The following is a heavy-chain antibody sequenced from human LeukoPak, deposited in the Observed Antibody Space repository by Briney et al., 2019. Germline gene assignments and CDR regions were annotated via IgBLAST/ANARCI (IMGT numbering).Heavy chain of an antibody. CDR1: GFTFSSYW. CDR3: ARNYGDY. D-gene: IGHD3-16*01. J-gene: IGHJ4*02. V-gene: IGHV3-7*04. Sequence: GGSLRLSCAASGFTFSSYWMHWVRQAPGKGLEWVASIKQDESEKYYVDSVKGRFTISRDNAKNSLYLQMNSLRGDDTGVYYCARNYGDYWGQGTLVTVSS. CDR2: IKQDESEK.